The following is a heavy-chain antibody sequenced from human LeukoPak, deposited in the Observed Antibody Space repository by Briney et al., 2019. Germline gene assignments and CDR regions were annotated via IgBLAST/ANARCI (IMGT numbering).Heavy chain of an antibody. D-gene: IGHD6-13*01. CDR2: SYYNERT. CDR3: ASTSYSSTSPYAMDV. Sequence: SGTLPLTCTVSGGTISNHHWSWIRQTPGKGLEGIGHSYYNERTNYKPCLRSRVTMSLDTSKTQSSLKLSSVTAADTAVYFCASTSYSSTSPYAMDVWGQGTTVTVSS. V-gene: IGHV4-59*11. J-gene: IGHJ6*02. CDR1: GGTISNHH.